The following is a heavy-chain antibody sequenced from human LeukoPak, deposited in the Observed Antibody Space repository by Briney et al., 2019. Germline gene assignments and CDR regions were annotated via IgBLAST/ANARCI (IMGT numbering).Heavy chain of an antibody. D-gene: IGHD2/OR15-2a*01. J-gene: IGHJ4*02. CDR3: ARATSIIGFDY. Sequence: GGSLRLSCAASGFTFSSYGMHWVRQAPGKGLEWVAVIWYDGSNKYYADSVKGRFTISRDNSKNTLYLQMNSLRAEDTAVYYCARATSIIGFDYWGQGTLVTVSS. CDR2: IWYDGSNK. CDR1: GFTFSSYG. V-gene: IGHV3-33*01.